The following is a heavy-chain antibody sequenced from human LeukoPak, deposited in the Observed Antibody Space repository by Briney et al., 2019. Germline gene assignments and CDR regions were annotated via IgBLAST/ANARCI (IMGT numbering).Heavy chain of an antibody. CDR3: AKDYYQPLLMLYGEGLSFFDY. J-gene: IGHJ4*02. Sequence: GGSLRLSCAASGFTFSSYAMSWVRQAPGKGLEWVSAIRGSGGSTYYADSVKGRFTITRDNSKNTLYLQMNSLRAEDTAVYYCAKDYYQPLLMLYGEGLSFFDYWGQGTLVTVSS. CDR1: GFTFSSYA. D-gene: IGHD2-8*01. V-gene: IGHV3-23*01. CDR2: IRGSGGST.